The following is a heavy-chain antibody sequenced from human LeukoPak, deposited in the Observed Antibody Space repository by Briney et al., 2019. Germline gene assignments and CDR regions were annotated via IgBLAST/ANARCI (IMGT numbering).Heavy chain of an antibody. CDR3: ARGRPYSGGYHLDY. Sequence: TSETLSLTCTVSGDSTSSGRYYGGWVRQPPGKGLEWIGNIYYSGSTYYNPSLKSRVTMSVDTSKNQFFLKLNSVTAADTAVYYCARGRPYSGGYHLDYWGQGTLVTVSA. V-gene: IGHV4-39*02. CDR1: GDSTSSGRYY. D-gene: IGHD1-26*01. CDR2: IYYSGST. J-gene: IGHJ4*02.